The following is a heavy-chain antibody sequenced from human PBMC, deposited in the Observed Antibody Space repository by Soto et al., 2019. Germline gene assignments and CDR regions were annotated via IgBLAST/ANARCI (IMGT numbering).Heavy chain of an antibody. CDR3: ARGRRQEYQLLFGV. J-gene: IGHJ6*02. D-gene: IGHD2-2*01. CDR2: INHSGST. Sequence: SETLSLTCAVYGGSFSGYYWSWIRQPPGKGLEWIGEINHSGSTNYNPSLKSRVTISVDTSKNQFSLKLSSVTAADTAVYYCARGRRQEYQLLFGVWGQGTTVT. V-gene: IGHV4-34*01. CDR1: GGSFSGYY.